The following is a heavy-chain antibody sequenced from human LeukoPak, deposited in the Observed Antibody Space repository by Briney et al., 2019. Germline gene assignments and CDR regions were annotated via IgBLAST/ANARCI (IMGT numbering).Heavy chain of an antibody. J-gene: IGHJ4*02. D-gene: IGHD3-3*01. V-gene: IGHV4-30-2*01. CDR3: ARGRSPTIFGVVIYSYFDY. Sequence: SETLSLTCAVSGGSISSGGYSWRWLRQPPGKGLERIGYIYHSGSTHYNPSLKSRVTISVDRSKNQFSLKLSSVTAADTAVYYCARGRSPTIFGVVIYSYFDYWGQGTLVTVPS. CDR1: GGSISSGGYS. CDR2: IYHSGST.